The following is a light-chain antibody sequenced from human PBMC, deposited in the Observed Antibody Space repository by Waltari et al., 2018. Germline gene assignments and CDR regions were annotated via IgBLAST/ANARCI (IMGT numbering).Light chain of an antibody. J-gene: IGKJ1*01. V-gene: IGKV3-20*01. Sequence: EIVLTQSPGTLSLSPGERAPLSCRASKSVSSTLAWYQQKPGQAPRLLIYDASSRATGIPDRFSGSGSGTDFSLTISRLEPEDFAVYYCQKYGTLPATFGQGTKVEIK. CDR2: DAS. CDR1: KSVSST. CDR3: QKYGTLPAT.